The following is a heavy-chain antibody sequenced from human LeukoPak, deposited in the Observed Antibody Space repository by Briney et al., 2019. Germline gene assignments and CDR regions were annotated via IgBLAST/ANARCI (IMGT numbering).Heavy chain of an antibody. CDR3: ARDSGSLTSFDY. J-gene: IGHJ4*02. D-gene: IGHD6-25*01. CDR1: GFTFSSYA. CDR2: ISYDGSNK. V-gene: IGHV3-30-3*01. Sequence: GGSLRLSCAASGFTFSSYAMHWVRQAPGKGLEWVAVISYDGSNKYYADSVKGRFTISRDNSKNTLYLQMNSLKAEDTAVYHCARDSGSLTSFDYWGQGTLVTVSS.